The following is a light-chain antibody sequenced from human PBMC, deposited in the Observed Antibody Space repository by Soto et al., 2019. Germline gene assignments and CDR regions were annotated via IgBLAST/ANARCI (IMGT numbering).Light chain of an antibody. CDR2: DAS. J-gene: IGKJ1*01. CDR1: QSVRDSH. CDR3: EQYDNQPWT. V-gene: IGKV3-20*01. Sequence: EIVLTQSPGTLSSSPGGRATLSCRASQSVRDSHLAWFQQKPGQAPRLLIYDASRRATGIPDRFSGSGSGTEFTLTISRLEPEDVAVYYCEQYDNQPWTFGQGTKVEIK.